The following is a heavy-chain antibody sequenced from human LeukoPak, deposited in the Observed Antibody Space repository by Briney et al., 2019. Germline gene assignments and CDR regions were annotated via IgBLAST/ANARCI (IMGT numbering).Heavy chain of an antibody. V-gene: IGHV3-23*01. CDR2: ISGSGGST. CDR1: GFTFSSYS. D-gene: IGHD2-21*02. Sequence: GGSLRLSRAASGFTFSSYSMSWVRQAPGKGVEWVSAISGSGGSTYYADSVKGRFTISRDNSKNTQYLQMNSLRAEDTAVYYCAKDNRGGDPDAFDIWGQGTMVTVSS. CDR3: AKDNRGGDPDAFDI. J-gene: IGHJ3*02.